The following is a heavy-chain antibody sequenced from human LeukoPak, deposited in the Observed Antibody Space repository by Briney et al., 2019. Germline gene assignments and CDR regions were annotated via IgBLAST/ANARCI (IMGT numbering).Heavy chain of an antibody. D-gene: IGHD3-22*01. J-gene: IGHJ3*01. CDR1: GFNFKSYT. CDR2: ISGGSSDI. CDR3: AADSNGYYEAFDL. V-gene: IGHV3-21*05. Sequence: GGPLRLSCAASGFNFKSYTMNGVRQAPGKALEWVSYISGGSSDIYYGESVKGRFTISRDNAKNSLYLLMNSLRAEDTAVYYRAADSNGYYEAFDLWGEGTVVTVS.